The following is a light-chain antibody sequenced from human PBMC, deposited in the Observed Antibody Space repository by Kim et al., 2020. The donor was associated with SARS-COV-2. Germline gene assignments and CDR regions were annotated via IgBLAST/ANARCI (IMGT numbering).Light chain of an antibody. CDR1: KLGDKY. CDR3: QAWDSSIYV. Sequence: VSPGQTASITCSGDKLGDKYASWYQQKPGQSPVVVIFRDNRRPPGIPERFSGSNSGNTATLTISGTQAMDEADYYCQAWDSSIYVFGTGTKVTVL. CDR2: RDN. J-gene: IGLJ1*01. V-gene: IGLV3-1*01.